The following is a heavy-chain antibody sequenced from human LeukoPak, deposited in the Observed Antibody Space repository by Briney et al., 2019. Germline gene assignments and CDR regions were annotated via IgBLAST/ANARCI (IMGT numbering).Heavy chain of an antibody. V-gene: IGHV4-59*01. CDR3: ARTYYDYAWGSYRLGYFDY. D-gene: IGHD3-16*02. CDR2: IYYSRST. Sequence: SETLSLTCTVSGGSISSYYWSWIRQPPGKGLEWIGYIYYSRSTNYNPSLKSRVTISVDTSKNQFSLKLSSVTAADTAVYYCARTYYDYAWGSYRLGYFDYWGQGTLVTVSS. J-gene: IGHJ4*02. CDR1: GGSISSYY.